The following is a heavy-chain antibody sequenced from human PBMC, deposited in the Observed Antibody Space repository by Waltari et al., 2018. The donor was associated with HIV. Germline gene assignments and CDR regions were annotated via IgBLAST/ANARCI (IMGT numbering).Heavy chain of an antibody. CDR1: GGSVFSSVSY. J-gene: IGHJ5*02. CDR2: LYYTGNT. Sequence: QLQLQESGPGLVKPSEHLSLTCTVSGGSVFSSVSYWGWIRQPPGRGLEWIGTLYYTGNTYYNPSLQSRVTISVGVSKNQFSLKLGSVSASDTAVYYCARLDCSGGTCSPFDPWGQGTLVTVSS. V-gene: IGHV4-39*01. D-gene: IGHD2-15*01. CDR3: ARLDCSGGTCSPFDP.